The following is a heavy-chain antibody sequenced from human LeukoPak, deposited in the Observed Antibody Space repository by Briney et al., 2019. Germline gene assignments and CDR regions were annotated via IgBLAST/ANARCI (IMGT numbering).Heavy chain of an antibody. V-gene: IGHV3-7*01. CDR2: TNHDGSEK. CDR3: AREEGIDGSGYYYVLGY. D-gene: IGHD3-22*01. CDR1: GFTFSRYW. Sequence: GGSLRLSCAASGFTFSRYWMSWVRQAPGEGLEWVANTNHDGSEKHHVDSVKGRFTISRDNAKNSLYLQMNSLSAEGTAVYYCAREEGIDGSGYYYVLGYWGQGTLVTVSS. J-gene: IGHJ4*02.